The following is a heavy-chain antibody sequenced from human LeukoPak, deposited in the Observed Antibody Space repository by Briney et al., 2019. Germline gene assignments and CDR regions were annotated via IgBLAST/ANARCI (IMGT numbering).Heavy chain of an antibody. V-gene: IGHV3-11*01. CDR3: ARHQRRNYFDY. J-gene: IGHJ4*02. Sequence: GGSLRLSCVASGFTFSDYYMGWIRQASGKGLEWVSSISSSGHTIYSADSLKGRFTISRDNAENSLYLQMNSLRAEDTAVYYCARHQRRNYFDYWGQGTLVTVSS. CDR2: ISSSGHTI. CDR1: GFTFSDYY. D-gene: IGHD1-14*01.